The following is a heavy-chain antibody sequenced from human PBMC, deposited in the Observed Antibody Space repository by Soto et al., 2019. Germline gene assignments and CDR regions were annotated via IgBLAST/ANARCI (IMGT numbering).Heavy chain of an antibody. Sequence: PSGTLSLTCTVSGGSISSGDYYWSWIRQPPGKGLEWIGYIYYSGSTYYNPSLKSRVTISVDTSKNQFSLKLSSVTAADTAVYYCARRIAARPVLDYWGQGTLVTVSS. CDR2: IYYSGST. V-gene: IGHV4-30-4*01. D-gene: IGHD6-6*01. CDR3: ARRIAARPVLDY. CDR1: GGSISSGDYY. J-gene: IGHJ4*02.